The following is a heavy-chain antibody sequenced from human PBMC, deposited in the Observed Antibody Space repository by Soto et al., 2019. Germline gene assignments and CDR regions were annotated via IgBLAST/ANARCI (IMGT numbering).Heavy chain of an antibody. J-gene: IGHJ2*01. CDR2: ISSSSSTI. CDR3: ARVWGYYDSSGYYYDWYFDL. CDR1: GFTFSSYS. Sequence: EVQLVESGGGLVQPGGSLRLSCAASGFTFSSYSMNWVRQAPGKGLEWVSYISSSSSTIYYADSVKGRFTISRDNAKNSLYLQMNSLRDEDTAVYYCARVWGYYDSSGYYYDWYFDLWGRGTLVTVSS. V-gene: IGHV3-48*02. D-gene: IGHD3-22*01.